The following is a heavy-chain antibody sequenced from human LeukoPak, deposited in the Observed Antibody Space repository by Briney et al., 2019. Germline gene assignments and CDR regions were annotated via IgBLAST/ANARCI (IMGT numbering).Heavy chain of an antibody. J-gene: IGHJ4*02. CDR1: GFTFSSYG. D-gene: IGHD6-13*01. CDR2: IRYDGSNK. V-gene: IGHV3-30*02. Sequence: GGSLRLSCAASGFTFSSYGMHWVRQAPGKGLEWVAFIRYDGSNKYYADSVKGRFTISRDNSKNTLYLQMNSLRAEDTAVYYCARHVDSSSWYGAYYFDYWGQGTLVTVSS. CDR3: ARHVDSSSWYGAYYFDY.